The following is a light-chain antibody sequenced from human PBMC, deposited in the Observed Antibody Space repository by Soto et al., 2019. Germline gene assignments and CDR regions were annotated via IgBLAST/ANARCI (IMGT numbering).Light chain of an antibody. Sequence: QSVLTQPASVSGSPGQSITISCTGTSSDVGGYNSVSWYQQHPGKVPKLMIYEVRNRPSGVSTRFSGSKSGNTASLTLSGLQAEDEADYYCTSYTSSNTGVFGGGTKLTVL. CDR2: EVR. V-gene: IGLV2-14*01. CDR3: TSYTSSNTGV. J-gene: IGLJ3*02. CDR1: SSDVGGYNS.